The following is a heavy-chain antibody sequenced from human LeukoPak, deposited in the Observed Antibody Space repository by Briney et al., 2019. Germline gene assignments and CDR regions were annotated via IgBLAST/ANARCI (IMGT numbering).Heavy chain of an antibody. CDR1: GFAFNNYV. CDR3: AKGSGTSRPYYLDY. V-gene: IGHV3-23*01. J-gene: IGHJ4*02. CDR2: ISTSGEST. Sequence: GGSLRLSCAASGFAFNNYVMTRVRQAPGKGLDWFSAISTSGESTYYADSVKGRFTISRDSSKSTLYLQMTRLTAEDTAVYYCAKGSGTSRPYYLDYWGRGTLVTVSS. D-gene: IGHD3/OR15-3a*01.